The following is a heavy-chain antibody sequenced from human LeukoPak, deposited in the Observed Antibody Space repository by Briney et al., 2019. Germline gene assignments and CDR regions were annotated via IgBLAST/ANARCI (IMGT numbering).Heavy chain of an antibody. CDR2: ISGSGGST. CDR1: GFNFSSYA. J-gene: IGHJ4*02. Sequence: GGSLRLSCAASGFNFSSYAMSWVRQAPGKGLEWVSAISGSGGSTYYADSVKGRFTISRDNSKNTLYLQMNSLRAEDTAVYYCAKGIDSGSYCLDYWGQGTLVTVSS. V-gene: IGHV3-23*01. D-gene: IGHD1-26*01. CDR3: AKGIDSGSYCLDY.